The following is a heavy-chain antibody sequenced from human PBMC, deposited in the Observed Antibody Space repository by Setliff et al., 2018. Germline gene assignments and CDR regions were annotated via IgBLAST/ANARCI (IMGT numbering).Heavy chain of an antibody. CDR2: IIPIFGTT. V-gene: IGHV1-69*05. J-gene: IGHJ6*03. CDR1: GYTFTTYA. D-gene: IGHD6-6*01. Sequence: ASVKVSCKASGYTFTTYAISWMRQAPGQGLEWMGGIIPIFGTTNYAQKFQGRATIITDESTSTAYMELSSLRSEDTAVYYCAREGVDSRSSTDYRYYMDVWGKGTTVTVSS. CDR3: AREGVDSRSSTDYRYYMDV.